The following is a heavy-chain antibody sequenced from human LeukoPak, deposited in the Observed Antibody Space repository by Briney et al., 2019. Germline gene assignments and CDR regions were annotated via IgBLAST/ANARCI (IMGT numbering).Heavy chain of an antibody. V-gene: IGHV3-7*01. CDR3: ARDLRGRYYYDSSGYSIGNFDY. CDR1: EFTFSNYW. CDR2: VKQDGSEK. Sequence: GGSLRLSCEASEFTFSNYWMSWVRQAPGKGLEWVANVKQDGSEKYYVDSVKGRFTISRDNAKNSLYLQMNSLRAEDTAVYYCARDLRGRYYYDSSGYSIGNFDYWGQGTLVTVSS. D-gene: IGHD3-22*01. J-gene: IGHJ4*02.